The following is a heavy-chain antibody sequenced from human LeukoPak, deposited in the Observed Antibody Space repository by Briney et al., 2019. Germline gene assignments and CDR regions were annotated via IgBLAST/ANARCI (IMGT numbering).Heavy chain of an antibody. CDR2: IKQDGNEK. CDR3: AKPITVSGATDGFDI. J-gene: IGHJ3*02. V-gene: IGHV3-7*01. D-gene: IGHD3-3*01. Sequence: GGSLRLSCAASGFTFSNHWMNWVRQAPGKGLEWVANIKQDGNEKYYVDSVKGRFTISRDNAKNSLYLQMNSLRVEDTAVYYCAKPITVSGATDGFDIWGQGTMVTVSS. CDR1: GFTFSNHW.